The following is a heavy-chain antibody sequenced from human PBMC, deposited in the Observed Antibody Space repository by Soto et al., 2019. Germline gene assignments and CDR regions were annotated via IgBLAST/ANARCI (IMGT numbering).Heavy chain of an antibody. V-gene: IGHV1-24*01. Sequence: ASVKVSCKASGYTLTELSMHWVRQAPGKGLEWMGGFDPEDGETIYAQKFQGRVTMTEDTSTDTAYMELSSLRSEDTAVYYCATSPHYDILTGSLDPWGQGTLVTVSS. D-gene: IGHD3-9*01. CDR2: FDPEDGET. CDR1: GYTLTELS. CDR3: ATSPHYDILTGSLDP. J-gene: IGHJ5*02.